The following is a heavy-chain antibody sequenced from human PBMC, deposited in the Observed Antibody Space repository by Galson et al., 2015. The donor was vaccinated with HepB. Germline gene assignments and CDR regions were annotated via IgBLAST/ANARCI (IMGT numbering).Heavy chain of an antibody. CDR2: TYYRSKWYN. CDR1: GDSVSSNSAA. J-gene: IGHJ6*02. CDR3: ARDRYGRRNYYHGMDV. V-gene: IGHV6-1*01. D-gene: IGHD1-1*01. Sequence: CAISGDSVSSNSAAWNWSRQSPSRGLEWLGRTYYRSKWYNDYAVSVKSRITINPDTSKNQFSLQLNSVTPEDTAVYYCARDRYGRRNYYHGMDVWGQGTTVTVSS.